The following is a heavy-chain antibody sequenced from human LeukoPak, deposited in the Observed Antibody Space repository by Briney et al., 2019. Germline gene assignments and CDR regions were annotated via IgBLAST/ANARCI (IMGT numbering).Heavy chain of an antibody. J-gene: IGHJ4*02. CDR2: INHSGST. CDR3: ARDGVVGASRGAFDY. D-gene: IGHD1-26*01. V-gene: IGHV4-34*01. Sequence: SETLSLTCAVYGGSFSGYYWSWIRQPPGKGLEWIGEINHSGSTNYNPSLKSRVTISVDTSKNQFSLKLSSVTAADTAVYYCARDGVVGASRGAFDYWGQGTLVTVSS. CDR1: GGSFSGYY.